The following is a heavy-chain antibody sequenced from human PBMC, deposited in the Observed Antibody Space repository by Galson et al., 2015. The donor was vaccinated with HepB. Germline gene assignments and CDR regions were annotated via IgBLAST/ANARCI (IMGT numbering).Heavy chain of an antibody. CDR3: ARVGSSWYYYFDY. J-gene: IGHJ4*02. CDR2: IYYSGST. D-gene: IGHD6-13*01. V-gene: IGHV4-39*07. Sequence: WIRQPPGKGLEWIGSIYYSGSTYYNPSLKSRVTISVDTSKNQFSLKLSSVTAADTAVYYCARVGSSWYYYFDYWGQGTLVTVSS.